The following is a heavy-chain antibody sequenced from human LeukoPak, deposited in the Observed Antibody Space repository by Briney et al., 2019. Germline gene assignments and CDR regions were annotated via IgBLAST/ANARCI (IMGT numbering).Heavy chain of an antibody. J-gene: IGHJ6*02. D-gene: IGHD2/OR15-2a*01. CDR3: TRDYFQSMDV. V-gene: IGHV3-74*01. CDR1: GFTFSSYW. CDR2: INSDGSSA. Sequence: PGGSLRLSCAASGFTFSSYWMHWVRHAPGKGLVWVSRINSDGSSATYADSVKGRFTISRDNAKNTLYLQMNSLRAEDTAVYYCTRDYFQSMDVWGQGTTVTVSS.